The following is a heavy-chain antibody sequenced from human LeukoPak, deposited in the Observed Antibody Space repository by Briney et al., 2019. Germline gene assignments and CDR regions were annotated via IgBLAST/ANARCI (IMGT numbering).Heavy chain of an antibody. D-gene: IGHD5-12*01. V-gene: IGHV3-23*01. J-gene: IGHJ3*02. CDR1: GFTFSTYA. CDR2: FGGSGGST. CDR3: AKDSVRGYSGYGNDGFDI. Sequence: PGGSLRLSCAASGFTFSTYAMSWVRQAPGKGMEWVSAFGGSGGSTYYADSVKGRFTISGDNSKNTVYLQMNGLRAEDTAVYYCAKDSVRGYSGYGNDGFDIWGQGTMVTVSS.